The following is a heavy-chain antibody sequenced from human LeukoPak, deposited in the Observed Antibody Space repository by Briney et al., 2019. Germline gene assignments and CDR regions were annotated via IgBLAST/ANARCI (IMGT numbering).Heavy chain of an antibody. CDR3: ARHGDYYGSGSYYSLGYYYYYMDV. D-gene: IGHD3-10*01. J-gene: IGHJ6*03. V-gene: IGHV4-34*01. CDR2: INHSGST. Sequence: SETLSLTCAVYGGSFSGYYGSWIRQPPGKGLEWIGEINHSGSTNYNPSLKSRVTISVDTSKNQFSLKLSSVTAADTAVYYCARHGDYYGSGSYYSLGYYYYYMDVWGKGTTVTISS. CDR1: GGSFSGYY.